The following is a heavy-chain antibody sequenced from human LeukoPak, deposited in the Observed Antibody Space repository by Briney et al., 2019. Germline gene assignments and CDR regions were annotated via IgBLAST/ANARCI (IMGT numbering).Heavy chain of an antibody. D-gene: IGHD3-10*01. CDR1: GYTLTSYG. V-gene: IGHV1-18*01. Sequence: ASVKVSCKASGYTLTSYGISWVRQAPGQGLEWMGWISAYNGNTNYAQKLQGRVTMTTDTSTSTAYMELRSLRSDDTAVYYCARTPMVRGSARFDPWGQGTLVTVSS. CDR3: ARTPMVRGSARFDP. J-gene: IGHJ5*02. CDR2: ISAYNGNT.